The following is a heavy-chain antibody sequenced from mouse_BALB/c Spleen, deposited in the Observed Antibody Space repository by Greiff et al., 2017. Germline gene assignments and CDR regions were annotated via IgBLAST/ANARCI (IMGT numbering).Heavy chain of an antibody. Sequence: DVHLVESGGGLVKPGGSLKLSCAASGFTFSSYAMSWVRQTPEKRLEWVATISSGGSYTYYPDSVKGRFTISRDNAKNTLYLQMSSLRSEDTAMYYCARLLYYDYDVGYAMDYWGQGTSVTVSS. CDR1: GFTFSSYA. CDR3: ARLLYYDYDVGYAMDY. J-gene: IGHJ4*01. CDR2: ISSGGSYT. V-gene: IGHV5-9-3*01. D-gene: IGHD2-4*01.